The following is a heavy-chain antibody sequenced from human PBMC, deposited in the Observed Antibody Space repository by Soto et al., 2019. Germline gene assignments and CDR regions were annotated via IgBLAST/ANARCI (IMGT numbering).Heavy chain of an antibody. Sequence: LRLSCAASGFTFSDYYMNWVRQVPGKGLEWVANIKQDGSEIYFVDSLKGRFTISRDNARNSVYLQMNSLRAEDTAVYYCARGPYYDIFLDFWGQGTLVTVSS. CDR3: ARGPYYDIFLDF. CDR2: IKQDGSEI. CDR1: GFTFSDYY. D-gene: IGHD3-9*01. J-gene: IGHJ4*02. V-gene: IGHV3-7*03.